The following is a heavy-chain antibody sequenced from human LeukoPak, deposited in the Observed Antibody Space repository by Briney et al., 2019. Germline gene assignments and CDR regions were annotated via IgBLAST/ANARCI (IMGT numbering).Heavy chain of an antibody. Sequence: GGSLRLSCLASGITFSSSSMSWVRQAPGKGLEWVSAISPGDYTAYYADSVKGRFTVSRDNSKNTLYLQMNSLRAEDTAVYYCARARTGGYYDSSGYFDYWGQGTLVTVSS. CDR3: ARARTGGYYDSSGYFDY. CDR2: ISPGDYTA. CDR1: GITFSSSS. V-gene: IGHV3-23*01. D-gene: IGHD3-22*01. J-gene: IGHJ4*02.